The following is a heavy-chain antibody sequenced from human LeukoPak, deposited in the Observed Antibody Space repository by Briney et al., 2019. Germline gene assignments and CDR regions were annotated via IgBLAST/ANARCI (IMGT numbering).Heavy chain of an antibody. CDR1: GGSFSGNY. CDR3: ARVPDFIARPCDS. CDR2: TSHTGDIT. Sequence: PSETLSLTCAVYGGSFSGNYWTLIRQTPGKGLEWIGETSHTGDITNYNPSLKGRATISVDSSKNQFSLKLTSVTAADTGVYYCARVPDFIARPCDSWGPGTLVTVSS. D-gene: IGHD2-21*01. J-gene: IGHJ4*02. V-gene: IGHV4-34*01.